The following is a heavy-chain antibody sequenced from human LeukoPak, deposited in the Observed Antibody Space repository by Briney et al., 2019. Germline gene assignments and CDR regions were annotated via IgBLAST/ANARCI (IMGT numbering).Heavy chain of an antibody. CDR2: ISGSGGSI. D-gene: IGHD3-10*01. CDR3: AKTYGSGSYFDY. Sequence: GGSLRPSCAASGFTFSSYAMSWVRQAPGKGLEWVSAISGSGGSIYYADSVKGRFTISRDNSKNTLYLQMNSLRAEDTAVYYCAKTYGSGSYFDYWGQGTLVTVSS. V-gene: IGHV3-23*01. J-gene: IGHJ4*02. CDR1: GFTFSSYA.